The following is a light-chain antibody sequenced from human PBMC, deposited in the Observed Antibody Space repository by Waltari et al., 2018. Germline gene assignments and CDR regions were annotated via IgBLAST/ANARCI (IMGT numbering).Light chain of an antibody. CDR2: EVS. Sequence: QSALTQPASVSGSPGQSITISCTGSSSSVGGSNYVPWFQQHPGKAPKLMIYEVSNRPSGVSDRFSGSKSGNTASLTISGLQPEDEADYYCSSYTSSTTVVFGGGTKLTVL. J-gene: IGLJ2*01. CDR3: SSYTSSTTVV. V-gene: IGLV2-14*01. CDR1: SSSVGGSNY.